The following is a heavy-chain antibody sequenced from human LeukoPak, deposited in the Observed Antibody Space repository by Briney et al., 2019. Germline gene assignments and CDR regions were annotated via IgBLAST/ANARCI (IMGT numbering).Heavy chain of an antibody. V-gene: IGHV3-23*01. CDR2: ISGSASST. J-gene: IGHJ6*03. Sequence: PGGSLRLSCAASGFTFSNYAMSWVRQAPGKGLEWVSAISGSASSTYYADSVKGRFTISRDNSKNTLYLQMNSLRAEDTAVYYCAKSNYGGNQRRYYYMDVWGKGTTVTISS. CDR3: AKSNYGGNQRRYYYMDV. CDR1: GFTFSNYA. D-gene: IGHD4-23*01.